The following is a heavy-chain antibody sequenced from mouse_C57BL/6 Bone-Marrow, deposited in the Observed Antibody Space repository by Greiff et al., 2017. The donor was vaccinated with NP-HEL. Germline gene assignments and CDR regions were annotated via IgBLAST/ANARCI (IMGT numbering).Heavy chain of an antibody. D-gene: IGHD1-1*01. CDR2: INSDGGST. V-gene: IGHV5-2*01. Sequence: EVQGVESGGGLVQPGESLKLSCESNEYEFPSHDMSWVRKTPEKRLELVAAINSDGGSTYYPDTMERRFIISRDNTKKTLYLQMSSLRSEDTALYYCARHGGYYGSRGWYFDVWGTGTTVTVSS. CDR3: ARHGGYYGSRGWYFDV. CDR1: EYEFPSHD. J-gene: IGHJ1*03.